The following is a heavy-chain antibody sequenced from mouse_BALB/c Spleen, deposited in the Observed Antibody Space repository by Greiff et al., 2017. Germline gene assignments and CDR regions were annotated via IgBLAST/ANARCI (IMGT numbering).Heavy chain of an antibody. Sequence: EVQLQESGPGLVKPSQSLSLTCTVTGYSITSDYAWNWIRQFPGNKLEWMGYISYSGRTSYNPSLKSRISITRDTSKNQFFLQLNSVTTEDTATYYCAIYGNYPFAYWGQGTLVTVSA. V-gene: IGHV3-2*02. J-gene: IGHJ3*01. CDR2: ISYSGRT. CDR3: AIYGNYPFAY. D-gene: IGHD2-1*01. CDR1: GYSITSDYA.